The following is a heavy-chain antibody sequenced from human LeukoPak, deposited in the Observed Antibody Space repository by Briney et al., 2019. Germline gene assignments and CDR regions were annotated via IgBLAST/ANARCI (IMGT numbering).Heavy chain of an antibody. D-gene: IGHD3-22*01. CDR3: TRDPYYFDSSGYYHHAFDI. V-gene: IGHV3-15*01. J-gene: IGHJ3*02. CDR1: GFTFSNAW. Sequence: PGGSLRLSCAGSGFTFSNAWMTWVRQAPGKGLEWVGRIKSKTDGGTTAYAAPVKGRFTISRDDSKNTLYLQMNSLKTEDTAVYYCTRDPYYFDSSGYYHHAFDIWGQGTMVAVSS. CDR2: IKSKTDGGTT.